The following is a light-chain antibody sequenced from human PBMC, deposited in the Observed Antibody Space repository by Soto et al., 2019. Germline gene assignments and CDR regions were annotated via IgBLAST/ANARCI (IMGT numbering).Light chain of an antibody. V-gene: IGKV3-20*01. J-gene: IGKJ3*01. CDR1: QSVSSSY. CDR2: GAS. CDR3: QPYGNSPLA. Sequence: EIVLTQSPGTLSLSPGERATLSCRASQSVSSSYLAWYQQKPGQAPRLLIYGASSRATGIPDRFSGSGSGTDFTLTVSRLEPEDFAVYYCQPYGNSPLAFGPGTKVDIK.